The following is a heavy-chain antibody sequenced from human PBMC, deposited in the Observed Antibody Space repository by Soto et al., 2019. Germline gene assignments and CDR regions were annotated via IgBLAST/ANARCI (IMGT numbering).Heavy chain of an antibody. D-gene: IGHD3-16*01. CDR1: GGSFSGYY. CDR2: IDHSGGT. J-gene: IGHJ4*02. V-gene: IGHV4-34*01. CDR3: ARGRLGGAAN. Sequence: QVQLQQWGTKLSKPSETLSLTCAVYGGSFSGYYWSWIRQPPGKGLEWIGEIDHSGGTNYNPSLQSRVPLPVETSNSQFSLKLISVTAADTARYYCARGRLGGAANWGQGTLVIVSS.